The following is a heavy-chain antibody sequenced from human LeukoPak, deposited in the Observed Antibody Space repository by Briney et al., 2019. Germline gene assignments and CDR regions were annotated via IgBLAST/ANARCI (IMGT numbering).Heavy chain of an antibody. V-gene: IGHV4-34*01. D-gene: IGHD3-3*01. CDR2: INHSGST. J-gene: IGHJ5*02. CDR3: ARDEYYDFWRDWFDP. CDR1: GGSFSGHY. Sequence: SETLSLTCAVYGGSFSGHYWSWIRQPPGKGLEWIGEINHSGSTNYNPSLKSRVTISVDTSKSQFSLKLSSVTAADTAVYYCARDEYYDFWRDWFDPWGQGTLVTVSS.